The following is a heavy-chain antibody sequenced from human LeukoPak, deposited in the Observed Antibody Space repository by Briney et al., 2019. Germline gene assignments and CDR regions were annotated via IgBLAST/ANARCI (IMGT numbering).Heavy chain of an antibody. D-gene: IGHD2-2*01. V-gene: IGHV3-48*01. CDR1: GFTISSYS. Sequence: PGGCLRLSCAASGFTISSYSMSWERQGQGKGRGWGSYINSSSSTIYYADSVKGRFTISRDNSKHTLYLQMNSLRAEDTAVYYCTRVIVVPAAMSRRHKNWFDPWGQGTLVTVSS. CDR2: INSSSSTI. J-gene: IGHJ5*02. CDR3: TRVIVVPAAMSRRHKNWFDP.